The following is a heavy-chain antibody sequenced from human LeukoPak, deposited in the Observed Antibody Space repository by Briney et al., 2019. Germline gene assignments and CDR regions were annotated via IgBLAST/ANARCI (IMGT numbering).Heavy chain of an antibody. D-gene: IGHD1-26*01. CDR3: VRESLGMDV. Sequence: ASVKVSCKASGYTFTANHIHWVRQVPGQGLEWVGWINPYSGSTSYAQKFQGRVTMTRDTSISTAYMELSRLRSDDTAVYYCVRESLGMDVWGQGTAVTVSS. CDR2: INPYSGST. CDR1: GYTFTANH. V-gene: IGHV1-2*02. J-gene: IGHJ6*02.